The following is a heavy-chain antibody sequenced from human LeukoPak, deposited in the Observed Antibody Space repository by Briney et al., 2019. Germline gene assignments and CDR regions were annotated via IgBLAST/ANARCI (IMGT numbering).Heavy chain of an antibody. CDR1: GGSISSYY. V-gene: IGHV4-4*07. D-gene: IGHD2/OR15-2a*01. J-gene: IGHJ4*02. CDR3: ARHPFSSPFDY. CDR2: IYTSGST. Sequence: SETLSLTCTVSGGSISSYYWSWIRQPAGKELEWIGRIYTSGSTNYNPSLKSRVTMSVDTSKNQFSLKLSSVTAADTAVYFCARHPFSSPFDYWGQGTLVTVSS.